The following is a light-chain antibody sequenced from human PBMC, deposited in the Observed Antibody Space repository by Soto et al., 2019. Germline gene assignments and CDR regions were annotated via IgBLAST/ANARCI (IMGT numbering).Light chain of an antibody. V-gene: IGKV1-12*01. Sequence: DIQMTQSPSSVSASVGDRVTITCRASQGIYNWLAWYQQKPGGAPKLLIYAASSLQSGVPSRFSGSGSKTDFTLTISSLQPEDSATYYCQAGNSFPLTFGPGTKVDIK. CDR3: QAGNSFPLT. CDR1: QGIYNW. J-gene: IGKJ3*01. CDR2: AAS.